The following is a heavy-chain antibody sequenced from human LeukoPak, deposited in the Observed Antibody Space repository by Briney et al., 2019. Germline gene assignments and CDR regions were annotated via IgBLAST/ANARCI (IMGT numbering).Heavy chain of an antibody. J-gene: IGHJ4*02. CDR3: ARVPLDYYDSSDLDY. CDR2: IIPILGIA. CDR1: GGTFSSYT. D-gene: IGHD3-22*01. V-gene: IGHV1-69*02. Sequence: GASVKVSSKASGGTFSSYTISWVRQAPGQGLEWMGRIIPILGIANYAQKFQGRVTITADKSTSTAYMELSSLRSEDTAVYYCARVPLDYYDSSDLDYWGQGTLVTVSS.